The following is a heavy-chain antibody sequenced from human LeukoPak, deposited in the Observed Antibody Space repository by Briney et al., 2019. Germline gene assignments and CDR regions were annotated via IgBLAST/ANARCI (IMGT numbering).Heavy chain of an antibody. CDR2: LYYSGNT. D-gene: IGHD3-22*01. CDR1: DDFISTSNSY. J-gene: IGHJ4*02. CDR3: ARHPHYYFDNSAR. V-gene: IGHV4-39*01. Sequence: SETLSLTCTVSDDFISTSNSYWGRIRQPPGKGLEWIGSLYYSGNTYYNPSLKSRVTISVDTSKNQLSLRLSSVTAADTAVYYCARHPHYYFDNSARWGQGTLVTVSS.